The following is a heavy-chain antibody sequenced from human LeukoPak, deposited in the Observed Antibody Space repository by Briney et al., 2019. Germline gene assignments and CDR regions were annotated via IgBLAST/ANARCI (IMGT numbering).Heavy chain of an antibody. J-gene: IGHJ6*03. CDR3: ARVEATTARSYYYMDV. Sequence: PGGSLRLSCSASGFSFTSCAMNWVRQAPGKGLEWVSSITTGSSYIYYADSVRGRFSVSRDNAKNSLYLEMNSLRAEDTAVYYCARVEATTARSYYYMDVWGKGTTVTVSS. CDR2: ITTGSSYI. CDR1: GFSFTSCA. V-gene: IGHV3-21*06. D-gene: IGHD1-1*01.